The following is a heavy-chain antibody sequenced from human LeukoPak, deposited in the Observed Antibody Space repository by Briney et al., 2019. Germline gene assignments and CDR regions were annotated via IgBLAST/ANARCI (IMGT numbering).Heavy chain of an antibody. CDR1: GGSINSYY. CDR3: ASVNDYGDPLPRYMDV. J-gene: IGHJ6*03. D-gene: IGHD4-17*01. Sequence: SETLSLTCTVSGGSINSYYWSWIRQPPGKGLQWIGCIHYSGSTNYNPSLKSRVTISVDTSKNQFSLKLSSVTAADTAVYYCASVNDYGDPLPRYMDVWGKGTAVTVSS. CDR2: IHYSGST. V-gene: IGHV4-59*12.